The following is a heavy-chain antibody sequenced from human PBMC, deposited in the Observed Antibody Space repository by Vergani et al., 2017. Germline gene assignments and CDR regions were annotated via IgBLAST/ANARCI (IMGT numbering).Heavy chain of an antibody. CDR1: GGSISSGSYY. J-gene: IGHJ6*03. CDR2: IYTSGST. V-gene: IGHV4-61*02. Sequence: QVHLQESGPGLVKPSETLSLTCTVSGGSISSGSYYWSWIRQPAGKGLEWIGRIYTSGSTNYNPSLKSRVTMSVDTSKNQFSLKLSSVTAADTAVYYCARAAIVVVPAAIIGYYYYYMDVWGKGTTVTVSS. D-gene: IGHD2-2*01. CDR3: ARAAIVVVPAAIIGYYYYYMDV.